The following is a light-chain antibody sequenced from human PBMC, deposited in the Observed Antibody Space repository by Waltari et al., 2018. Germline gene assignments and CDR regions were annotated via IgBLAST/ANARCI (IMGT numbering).Light chain of an antibody. V-gene: IGKV4-1*01. Sequence: DIVMTQSPDSLVVSLGERATINCRSSQSVLHSSNNKNYLTWYQQKPGQPPKLLIYWASTRESGVPDRFSGSGSATDFTLTISSLQAEDVAVYYCQQYYSTPLTFGGGTKVEIK. J-gene: IGKJ4*01. CDR1: QSVLHSSNNKNY. CDR3: QQYYSTPLT. CDR2: WAS.